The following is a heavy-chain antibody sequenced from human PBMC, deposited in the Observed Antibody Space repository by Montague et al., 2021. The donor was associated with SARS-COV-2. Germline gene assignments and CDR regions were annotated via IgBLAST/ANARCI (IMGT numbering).Heavy chain of an antibody. D-gene: IGHD2-15*01. V-gene: IGHV4-34*01. Sequence: SETLSLTCAVYGGSFSGYYWIWIRQPPGRGLEWIGETNDSGRTNYNPSLKGRVTISVDTSKDQFSLRLSSVTAAETAVYYCARGYCSGSGCYYYCGMDVWGQGTTVTVSS. CDR3: ARGYCSGSGCYYYCGMDV. J-gene: IGHJ6*02. CDR2: TNDSGRT. CDR1: GGSFSGYY.